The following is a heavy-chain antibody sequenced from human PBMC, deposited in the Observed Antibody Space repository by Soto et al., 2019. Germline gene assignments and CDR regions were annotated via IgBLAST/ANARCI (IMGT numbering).Heavy chain of an antibody. CDR1: GFTFSDNA. CDR3: AKSLSTAVNYGLDV. CDR2: ISDDGDST. D-gene: IGHD2-2*01. J-gene: IGHJ6*02. Sequence: GGSLRLCCVASGFTFSDNAMTWVRQAPGKGLEWVSSISDDGDSTYYAGSVKGRFTISRDNSKNTLFLQMSSLGAEDTAVYYCAKSLSTAVNYGLDVWGQGTSVTVSS. V-gene: IGHV3-23*01.